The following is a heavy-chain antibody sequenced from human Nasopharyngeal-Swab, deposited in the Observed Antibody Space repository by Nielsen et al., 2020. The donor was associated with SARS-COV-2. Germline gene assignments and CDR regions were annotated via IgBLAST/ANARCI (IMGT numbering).Heavy chain of an antibody. J-gene: IGHJ3*02. D-gene: IGHD3-22*01. Sequence: SETLSLTCAVYGGSFSGYYWSWIRQPPGKGLEWIGEINHSGSTYYNPSLKSRVTISVDTSKNQFSLKLSSVTAADTAVYYCARDQRGPIVVKAFDIWGQGTMVTVSS. CDR3: ARDQRGPIVVKAFDI. CDR1: GGSFSGYY. V-gene: IGHV4-34*09. CDR2: INHSGST.